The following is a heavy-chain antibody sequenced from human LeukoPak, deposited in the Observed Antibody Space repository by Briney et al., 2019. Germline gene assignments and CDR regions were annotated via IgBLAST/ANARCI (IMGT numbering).Heavy chain of an antibody. CDR3: ARGMRGYCSGGSCSYYYYYYMDV. V-gene: IGHV4-34*01. CDR1: GGSFSGYY. CDR2: INHSGST. J-gene: IGHJ6*03. Sequence: PSETLSLTCAVYGGSFSGYYWSWIRQPPGKGLEWIGEINHSGSTNYNPSLKSRVTISVDTSKNQFFLKLSSVTAADTAVYYCARGMRGYCSGGSCSYYYYYYMDVWGKGTTVTVSS. D-gene: IGHD2-15*01.